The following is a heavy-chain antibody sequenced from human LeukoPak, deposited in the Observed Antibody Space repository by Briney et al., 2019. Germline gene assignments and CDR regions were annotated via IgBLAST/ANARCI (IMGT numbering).Heavy chain of an antibody. D-gene: IGHD3-22*01. CDR1: GYTFTGYY. J-gene: IGHJ4*02. CDR3: ARIYDSSGYYEDY. CDR2: INPNSGNT. V-gene: IGHV1-8*02. Sequence: GASVKVSCKASGYTFTGYYMHWVRQAPGQGLEWMGRINPNSGNTGYAQKFQGRVTMTRNTSISTAYMELSSLRSEDTAVYYCARIYDSSGYYEDYWGQGTLVTVSS.